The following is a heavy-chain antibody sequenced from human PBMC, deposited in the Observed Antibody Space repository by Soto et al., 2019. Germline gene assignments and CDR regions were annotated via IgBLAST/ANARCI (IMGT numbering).Heavy chain of an antibody. V-gene: IGHV1-18*01. CDR1: GYTFTSYG. CDR3: ARSYYYDSSGYSPFYYFAY. CDR2: ISAYNGNT. D-gene: IGHD3-22*01. Sequence: GASVKVSCKASGYTFTSYGISWVRQAPGQGLEWMGWISAYNGNTNYAQKLQGRVTMTTDTSTSTAYMELRSLRSDDTAVYYCARSYYYDSSGYSPFYYFAYWGQGTLVTVYS. J-gene: IGHJ4*02.